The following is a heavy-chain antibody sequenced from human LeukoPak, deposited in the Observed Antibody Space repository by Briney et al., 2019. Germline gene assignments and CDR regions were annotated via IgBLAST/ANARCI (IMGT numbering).Heavy chain of an antibody. CDR3: ARGSAPWFGELYLLDY. J-gene: IGHJ4*02. Sequence: ASVKVSCKASGGTFSSYAISWVRQAPGQGLEWMGGIIPIFGTANYAQKFQGRVTITADKSTSTAYMELSSLRSEDTAVYYCARGSAPWFGELYLLDYWGQGTLVTVSS. V-gene: IGHV1-69*06. D-gene: IGHD3-10*01. CDR2: IIPIFGTA. CDR1: GGTFSSYA.